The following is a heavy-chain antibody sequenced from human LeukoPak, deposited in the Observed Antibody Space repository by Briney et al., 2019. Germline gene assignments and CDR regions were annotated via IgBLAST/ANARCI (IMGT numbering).Heavy chain of an antibody. Sequence: GGSLRLSCAASGFTFSSYAMSWVRQAPGKGLEWVSAISGSGGNTYYADSVKGRFTISRDNSKNTLYLQMNSLRAEDTAVYYCSKSLTPDGDYEVFDYWGQGTLVTVSS. D-gene: IGHD4-17*01. J-gene: IGHJ4*02. CDR2: ISGSGGNT. V-gene: IGHV3-23*01. CDR3: SKSLTPDGDYEVFDY. CDR1: GFTFSSYA.